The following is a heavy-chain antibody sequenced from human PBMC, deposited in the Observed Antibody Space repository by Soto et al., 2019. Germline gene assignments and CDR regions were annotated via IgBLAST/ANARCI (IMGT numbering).Heavy chain of an antibody. CDR3: AKDWKTYYDFWSGFGDFDY. V-gene: IGHV3-23*01. J-gene: IGHJ4*02. Sequence: GGSMRLSCAASGFTFSSYAMSWVRQAPGKGLEWVSAISGSGGSTYYADSVKGRFTISRDNSKNTLYLQMNSLRAGDTAVYYCAKDWKTYYDFWSGFGDFDYWGQGTLVTVSS. D-gene: IGHD3-3*01. CDR1: GFTFSSYA. CDR2: ISGSGGST.